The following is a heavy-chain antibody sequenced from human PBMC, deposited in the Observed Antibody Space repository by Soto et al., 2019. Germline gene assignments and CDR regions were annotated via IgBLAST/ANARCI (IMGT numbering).Heavy chain of an antibody. D-gene: IGHD6-25*01. Sequence: SETLSLTCTVSGGSISSYYWSWIRQPPGKGLEWIGYIYYNGSTSYNPSLRSRVTISVDTSKNQFSLILSSVTSADTAVYYCARDQLSSGLYVWFDPWGQGTLVTVSS. CDR3: ARDQLSSGLYVWFDP. CDR1: GGSISSYY. J-gene: IGHJ5*02. CDR2: IYYNGST. V-gene: IGHV4-59*01.